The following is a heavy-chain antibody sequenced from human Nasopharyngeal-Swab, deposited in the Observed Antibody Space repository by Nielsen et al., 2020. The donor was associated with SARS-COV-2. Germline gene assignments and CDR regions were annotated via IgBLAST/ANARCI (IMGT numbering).Heavy chain of an antibody. J-gene: IGHJ4*02. V-gene: IGHV4-38-2*02. CDR3: ARDSYSSGWRPEYYFDY. CDR2: IYHSGST. D-gene: IGHD6-19*01. Sequence: WIRQPPGKGLEWIGSIYHSGSTYYNPSLKSRVTISVDTSKNQFSLKLSSVTAADTAVYYCARDSYSSGWRPEYYFDYWGQGTLVTVSS.